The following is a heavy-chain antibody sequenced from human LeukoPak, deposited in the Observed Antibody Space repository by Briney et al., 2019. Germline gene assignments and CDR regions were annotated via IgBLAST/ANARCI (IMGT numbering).Heavy chain of an antibody. Sequence: PGRSLRLSCAASGFTFSSYGMHWVRQAPGKGLEWVADIWFGGKNEHFADSVKGRFTISRDDSKNTMYLQINSLRAEDTAVYCARDRHCANGVCHSPPGMDVWGQGTTVTVSS. CDR3: ARDRHCANGVCHSPPGMDV. J-gene: IGHJ6*02. CDR1: GFTFSSYG. V-gene: IGHV3-33*01. CDR2: IWFGGKNE. D-gene: IGHD2-8*01.